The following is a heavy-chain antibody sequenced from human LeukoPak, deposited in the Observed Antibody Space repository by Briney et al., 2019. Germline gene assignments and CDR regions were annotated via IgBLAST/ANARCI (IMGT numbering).Heavy chain of an antibody. V-gene: IGHV5-51*01. D-gene: IGHD2-2*01. J-gene: IGHJ6*02. CDR3: ARLPLGTTDGYYYYGMDV. CDR1: GYSFTSYW. CDR2: IYPGDSDT. Sequence: GESLKVSCQGSGYSFTSYWIGWVRQMPGKGLEWMGIIYPGDSDTRYSPSFQGQVTISADKSISTAYLQWSSLKASDAAMYYCARLPLGTTDGYYYYGMDVWGQGTTVTVSS.